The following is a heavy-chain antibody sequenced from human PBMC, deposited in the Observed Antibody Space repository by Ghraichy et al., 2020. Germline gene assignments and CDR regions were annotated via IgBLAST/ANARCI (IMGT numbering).Heavy chain of an antibody. CDR1: GFTVSSNY. CDR2: IYSGGST. CDR3: ARDPGYYGFDY. V-gene: IGHV3-53*04. D-gene: IGHD3-10*01. Sequence: ETLSLTCAASGFTVSSNYMSWVRQAPGKGLEWVSVIYSGGSTYYADSVKGRFTISRHNSKNTLYLQMNSLRAEDTAVYYCARDPGYYGFDYWGQGTLVTVSS. J-gene: IGHJ4*02.